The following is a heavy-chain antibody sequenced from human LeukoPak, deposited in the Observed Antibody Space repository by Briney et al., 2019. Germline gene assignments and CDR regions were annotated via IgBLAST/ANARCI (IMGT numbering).Heavy chain of an antibody. CDR1: GYSLSELS. D-gene: IGHD1-26*01. J-gene: IGHJ5*01. CDR2: FDPGDDET. Sequence: GASVKVSCKVSGYSLSELSTHWVRQAPGQGREWMGGFDPGDDETIYAQKFQGRVTMTEDTSTDTAYLELSSLRSEDTAVYVCATEKDLLLDSWGQGTPVTVSS. CDR3: ATEKDLLLDS. V-gene: IGHV1-24*01.